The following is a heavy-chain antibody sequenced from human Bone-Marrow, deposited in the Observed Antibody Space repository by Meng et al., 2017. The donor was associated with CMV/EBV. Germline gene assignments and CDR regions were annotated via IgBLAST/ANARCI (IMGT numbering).Heavy chain of an antibody. CDR1: AFTFSNYR. D-gene: IGHD3-10*02. CDR2: ISATSAYI. Sequence: AFTFSNYRMNWVRQAPGKGLEWISHISATSAYIDYADSVKGRFTISRDNARNSVFLQMNSLRAEDTAVYYCARDVRGSDYYYGMDVWGQGTTVTVSS. CDR3: ARDVRGSDYYYGMDV. J-gene: IGHJ6*02. V-gene: IGHV3-21*01.